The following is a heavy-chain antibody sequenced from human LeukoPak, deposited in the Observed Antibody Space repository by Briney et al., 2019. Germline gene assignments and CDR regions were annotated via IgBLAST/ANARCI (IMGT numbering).Heavy chain of an antibody. CDR2: IIPIFGTA. CDR3: ARDLVRGAPSSGYYLFFDY. J-gene: IGHJ4*02. D-gene: IGHD3-22*01. CDR1: GYTFTSYA. V-gene: IGHV1-69*13. Sequence: ASVKVSCKASGYTFTSYAISWVRQAPGQGLEWMGGIIPIFGTANYAQKFQGRVTITADESTSTAYMELSSLRSEDTAVYYCARDLVRGAPSSGYYLFFDYWGQGTLVTVSS.